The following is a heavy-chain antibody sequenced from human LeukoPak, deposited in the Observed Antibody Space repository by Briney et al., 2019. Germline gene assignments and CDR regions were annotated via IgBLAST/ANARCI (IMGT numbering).Heavy chain of an antibody. CDR2: INPGGGST. Sequence: ASVKVSCKASGYTFTNYYMHWVRQAPGQGLEWMGIINPGGGSTSYAQKFQGRVTMTRDTSTSTVYMELSSLRSEDTAVYFCARAEATGPFFDYWGQGTLVTVSS. CDR1: GYTFTNYY. V-gene: IGHV1-46*01. J-gene: IGHJ4*02. CDR3: ARAEATGPFFDY. D-gene: IGHD1-1*01.